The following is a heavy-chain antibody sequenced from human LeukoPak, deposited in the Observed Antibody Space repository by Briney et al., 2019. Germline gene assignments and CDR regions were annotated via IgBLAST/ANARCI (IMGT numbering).Heavy chain of an antibody. CDR3: AFTTGRISGSYQYYFDY. CDR2: IILIFGTA. Sequence: GASVKVSCKASGGTFSSYAISWVRQAPGQGLEWMGGIILIFGTANYAQKFQGRVTITTDESTSTAYMELSSLRSEDTAVYYCAFTTGRISGSYQYYFDYWGQGTLVTVSS. J-gene: IGHJ4*02. D-gene: IGHD1-26*01. V-gene: IGHV1-69*05. CDR1: GGTFSSYA.